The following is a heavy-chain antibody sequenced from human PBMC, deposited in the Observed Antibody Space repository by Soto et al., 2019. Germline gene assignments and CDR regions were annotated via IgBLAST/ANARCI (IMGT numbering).Heavy chain of an antibody. CDR3: ATGPRLDTILRYFDY. CDR1: GYTLTELS. Sequence: GASVKVSCKVSGYTLTELSMHWVRQAPGKGLEWMGGFDPEDGETIYAQKYQGRVTMTEDTSTDTAYIELSSLRSEDTAVYYCATGPRLDTILRYFDYWGQGTLVTVSS. CDR2: FDPEDGET. D-gene: IGHD3-3*01. V-gene: IGHV1-24*01. J-gene: IGHJ4*02.